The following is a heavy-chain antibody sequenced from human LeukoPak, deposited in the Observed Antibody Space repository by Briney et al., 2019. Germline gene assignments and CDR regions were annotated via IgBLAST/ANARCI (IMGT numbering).Heavy chain of an antibody. CDR3: AMAYSSRWYYFDY. Sequence: SQTLSLTCTVSGGSIRGYFWTWIRQPPGKGREWIGYIYYSGRTNYNPSLKSRVTIPGDRSKHQFSLRLNSVTAADTAFYYCAMAYSSRWYYFDYWGREPLVTVSS. CDR2: IYYSGRT. V-gene: IGHV4-59*01. CDR1: GGSIRGYF. J-gene: IGHJ4*02. D-gene: IGHD6-13*01.